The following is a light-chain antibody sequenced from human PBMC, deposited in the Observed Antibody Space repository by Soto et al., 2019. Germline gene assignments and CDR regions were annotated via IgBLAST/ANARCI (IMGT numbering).Light chain of an antibody. V-gene: IGLV2-14*01. CDR2: EVS. Sequence: QSALTQPASVSGSPGQSITISCTGTSSDVGGYNYVSWYQQHPGKAPKLMIYEVSNRPSGVSNRFSGSKSGNTASLTISGLQAEDEADHYCRSYTSSSTWVFGGGTKVTVL. CDR1: SSDVGGYNY. J-gene: IGLJ3*02. CDR3: RSYTSSSTWV.